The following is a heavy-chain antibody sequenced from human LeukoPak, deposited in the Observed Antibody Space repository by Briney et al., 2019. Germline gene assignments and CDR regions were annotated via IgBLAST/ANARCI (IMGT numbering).Heavy chain of an antibody. J-gene: IGHJ4*02. CDR1: GFTFSNYW. CDR2: INWNGDNP. V-gene: IGHV3-20*04. CDR3: ARRSVAGATTGYYYDS. D-gene: IGHD1-26*01. Sequence: PGGSLRLSCAASGFTFSNYWMSWVRQRPGKGLEYVCEINWNGDNPVYENSLRGRFTISRDNAKNSVYLQMSSLRVDDTAFYYCARRSVAGATTGYYYDSWGQGTLVTVSS.